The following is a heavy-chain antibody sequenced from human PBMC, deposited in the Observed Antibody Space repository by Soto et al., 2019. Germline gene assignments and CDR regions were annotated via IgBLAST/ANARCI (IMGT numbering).Heavy chain of an antibody. V-gene: IGHV3-74*01. CDR1: GFSLSKYW. J-gene: IGHJ5*02. CDR3: ARGGSTDFYGLLDL. CDR2: VNGDGSST. Sequence: EVQLVESGGASVQPGGSLRLSCAASGFSLSKYWMHWVRQAPGKGLEWVSRVNGDGSSTTYADSVSGRFIISRDNAKNTVFLQMSGLRADETARYYCARGGSTDFYGLLDLWGQGTQVIVSS. D-gene: IGHD3-16*01.